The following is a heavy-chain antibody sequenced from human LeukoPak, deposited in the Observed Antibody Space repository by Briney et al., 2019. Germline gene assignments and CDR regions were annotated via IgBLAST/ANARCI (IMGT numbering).Heavy chain of an antibody. CDR3: ARDSSYGDYGGGYYYYMDV. V-gene: IGHV3-13*01. Sequence: GGSLRLSCAASGFTFRSYDMHWVRQATGKGLEWVSGIGTAGEIYYPGSVKGRFTISRENAKNSLYLQMNSLRAGDTAVYYCARDSSYGDYGGGYYYYMDVWGKGTTVTISS. J-gene: IGHJ6*03. CDR1: GFTFRSYD. D-gene: IGHD4-17*01. CDR2: IGTAGEI.